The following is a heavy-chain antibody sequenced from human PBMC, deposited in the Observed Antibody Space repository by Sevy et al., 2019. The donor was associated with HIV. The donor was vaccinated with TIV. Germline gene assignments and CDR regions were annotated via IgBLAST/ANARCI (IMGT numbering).Heavy chain of an antibody. J-gene: IGHJ6*03. D-gene: IGHD5-18*01. CDR3: AKDGDTAPSEGYYYYMDV. CDR2: IRYDGSNK. CDR1: GFTFSSYG. V-gene: IGHV3-30*02. Sequence: GGSLRLSCAASGFTFSSYGMHWVRQAPGKGLEWVAFIRYDGSNKYYADSVKGRFTISRDKSKNTLYLQMNSLRAEDTAVYYCAKDGDTAPSEGYYYYMDVWGKGTTVTVSS.